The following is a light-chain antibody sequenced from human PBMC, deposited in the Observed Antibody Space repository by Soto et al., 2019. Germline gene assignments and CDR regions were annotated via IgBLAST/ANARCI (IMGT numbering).Light chain of an antibody. V-gene: IGKV3-15*01. J-gene: IGKJ2*01. CDR1: QSVSSK. Sequence: EIVMTQSPATLSVSPGERATLSCRASQSVSSKLAWYQQRPGQAPRLLIYGASIRATGVPARFSGCGSGTDFTLTISSLQSEDFAVYYCQQYNNWPSMYTFGQGTKLEIK. CDR3: QQYNNWPSMYT. CDR2: GAS.